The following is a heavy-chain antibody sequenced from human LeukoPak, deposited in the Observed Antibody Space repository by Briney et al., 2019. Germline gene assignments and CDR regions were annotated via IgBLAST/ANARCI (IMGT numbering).Heavy chain of an antibody. J-gene: IGHJ5*01. CDR1: GFTFSTYG. CDR2: ISYDGSDR. Sequence: GGSLRPSCAASGFTFSTYGMHWVRQAPGKGLEWVAVISYDGSDRYYGDTVKGRFTISRDNSKSTLYLQMNSLRAEDAAVYYCAKGRDYYDSSGYYEPLDSWGQGTLVTVSS. V-gene: IGHV3-30*18. CDR3: AKGRDYYDSSGYYEPLDS. D-gene: IGHD3-22*01.